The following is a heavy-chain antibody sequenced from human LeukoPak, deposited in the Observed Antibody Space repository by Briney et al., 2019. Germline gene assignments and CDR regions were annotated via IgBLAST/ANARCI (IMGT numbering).Heavy chain of an antibody. Sequence: SETLSLTCAVYGGSFSGYYWGWIRQPPGKGLEWIGEINHSGSTNYNPSLKSRVTISVDTSKNQFSLKLSSVTAADTAVYYCARVRGGSGTRGYYYGMDVWGKGTTVTVSS. CDR1: GGSFSGYY. CDR2: INHSGST. J-gene: IGHJ6*04. V-gene: IGHV4-34*01. D-gene: IGHD3-10*01. CDR3: ARVRGGSGTRGYYYGMDV.